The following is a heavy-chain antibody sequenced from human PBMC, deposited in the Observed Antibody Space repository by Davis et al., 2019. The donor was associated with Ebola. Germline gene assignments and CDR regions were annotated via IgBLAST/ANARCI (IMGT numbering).Heavy chain of an antibody. V-gene: IGHV3-23*01. Sequence: PGGSLTLSCAASGFTSSSYAMSWVRQAPGKGLEWVSVISDSGGGSYYAGSVKGRFTISRDNSKNTLYLQMNDLRAEDTAVYYCASGRFLENFDYWGQGTLVTVSS. CDR2: ISDSGGGS. D-gene: IGHD3-3*01. CDR3: ASGRFLENFDY. J-gene: IGHJ4*02. CDR1: GFTSSSYA.